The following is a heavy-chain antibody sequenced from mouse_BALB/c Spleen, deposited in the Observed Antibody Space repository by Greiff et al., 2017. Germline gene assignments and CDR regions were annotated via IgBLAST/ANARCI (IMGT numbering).Heavy chain of an antibody. D-gene: IGHD2-1*01. CDR2: IDPETGGT. V-gene: IGHV1-15*01. CDR3: TRSPVGNYGAY. J-gene: IGHJ3*01. Sequence: VQLQQSGAELVRPGASVTLSCKASGYTFTDYEMHWVKQTPVHGLEWIGAIDPETGGTAYNQKFKGKATLTADKSSSTAYMELRSLTSEDSAVYYCTRSPVGNYGAYWGQGTLVTVSA. CDR1: GYTFTDYE.